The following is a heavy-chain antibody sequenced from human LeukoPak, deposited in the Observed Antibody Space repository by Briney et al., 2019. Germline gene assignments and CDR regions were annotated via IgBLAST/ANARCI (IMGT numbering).Heavy chain of an antibody. Sequence: EASVEVSCKASGYTFTSYGISWVRQAPGQGLEWMGWISAYNGNTNYAQKLQGRVTMTTDTSTSTAYMELRSLRSDDTAVYYCARDRSTMVRGVTTDYWGQGTLVTVSS. J-gene: IGHJ4*02. V-gene: IGHV1-18*01. CDR3: ARDRSTMVRGVTTDY. D-gene: IGHD3-10*01. CDR2: ISAYNGNT. CDR1: GYTFTSYG.